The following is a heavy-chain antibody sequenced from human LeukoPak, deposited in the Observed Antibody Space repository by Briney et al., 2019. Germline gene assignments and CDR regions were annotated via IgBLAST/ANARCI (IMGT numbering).Heavy chain of an antibody. Sequence: GGSLRLSCAASGFTFDDYAMHWVRQTPGKGLEWVSLISWDGNSTYYADSVRGRFTISRDNSKNSLYLQMNSLRAEDTAFYYCAKDVTDGYNLFLTVTIDYWGQGTQVTVSS. D-gene: IGHD5-24*01. CDR1: GFTFDDYA. CDR3: AKDVTDGYNLFLTVTIDY. CDR2: ISWDGNST. V-gene: IGHV3-43D*03. J-gene: IGHJ4*02.